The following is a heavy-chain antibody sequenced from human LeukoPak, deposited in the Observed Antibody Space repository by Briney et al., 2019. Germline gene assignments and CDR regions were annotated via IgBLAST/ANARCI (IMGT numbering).Heavy chain of an antibody. J-gene: IGHJ6*02. Sequence: ASVKVSCKASGYTFTSYDINWLRQATGQGLEWMGWMNPNSGNTGYAQKFQGRVTMTRNTSISTAYMELSSLRSEDTAVYYCARGLYYDILTGYGLRYYYYGMDVWGQGTTVTVSS. CDR2: MNPNSGNT. CDR1: GYTFTSYD. V-gene: IGHV1-8*01. CDR3: ARGLYYDILTGYGLRYYYYGMDV. D-gene: IGHD3-9*01.